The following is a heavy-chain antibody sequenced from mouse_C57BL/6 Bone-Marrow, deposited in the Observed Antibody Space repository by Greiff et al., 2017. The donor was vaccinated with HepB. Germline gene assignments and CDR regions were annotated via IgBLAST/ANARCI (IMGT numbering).Heavy chain of an antibody. D-gene: IGHD1-1*01. CDR3: ASFYYYGSTLFAY. Sequence: EVKLLESGGGLVQPGGSLKLSCAASGIDFSRYWMSWVRRAPGKGLEWIGEINPDSSTINYAPSLKDKFIISRDNAKNTLYLQMSKVRSEDTALYYCASFYYYGSTLFAYWGQGTLVTVSA. J-gene: IGHJ3*01. CDR2: INPDSSTI. CDR1: GIDFSRYW. V-gene: IGHV4-1*01.